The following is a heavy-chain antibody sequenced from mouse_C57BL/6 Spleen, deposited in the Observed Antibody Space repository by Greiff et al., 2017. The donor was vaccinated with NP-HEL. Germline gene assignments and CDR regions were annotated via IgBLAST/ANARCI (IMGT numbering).Heavy chain of an antibody. J-gene: IGHJ2*01. D-gene: IGHD3-2*02. V-gene: IGHV1-69*01. CDR2: IDPSDSYT. CDR1: GYTFTSYW. CDR3: ARRDSSGYLDY. Sequence: QVQLQQPGAELVMPGASVKLSCKASGYTFTSYWMHWVKQRPGQGLEWIGEIDPSDSYTNYNQKFKGKSTLTVDKSSSTAYMQLSSLPSEDSAVYYCARRDSSGYLDYWGQGTTLTVSS.